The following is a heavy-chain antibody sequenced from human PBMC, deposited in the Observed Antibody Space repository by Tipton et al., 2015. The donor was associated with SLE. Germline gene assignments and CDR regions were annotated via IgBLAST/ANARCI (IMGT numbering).Heavy chain of an antibody. D-gene: IGHD2-15*01. CDR1: GFIFSDYS. CDR3: AKDGVRNGYSLHDS. Sequence: SLRLSCAASGFIFSDYSMNWVRQAPGKGLEWVSSISSSSRYIYHAESLKGRFTISRDNAKNSLYLQMNTLRADDTAVYYCAKDGVRNGYSLHDSWGQGTLVTVSS. V-gene: IGHV3-21*04. J-gene: IGHJ4*02. CDR2: ISSSSRYI.